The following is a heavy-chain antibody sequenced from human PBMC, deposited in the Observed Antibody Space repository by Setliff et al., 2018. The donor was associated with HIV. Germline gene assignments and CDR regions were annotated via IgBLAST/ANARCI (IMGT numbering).Heavy chain of an antibody. D-gene: IGHD6-13*01. CDR2: IYTSGST. J-gene: IGHJ5*02. V-gene: IGHV4-4*09. CDR1: GGSISSYY. Sequence: KPSETLSLTCTVSGGSISSYYWSWIRQPPGKGPEWIGYIYTSGSTNYNPSLKSRVTISVDTSKNQFSLKLSSVTAADTAVYYCARGVRGSWLVYWFDPWGQGTLVTVSS. CDR3: ARGVRGSWLVYWFDP.